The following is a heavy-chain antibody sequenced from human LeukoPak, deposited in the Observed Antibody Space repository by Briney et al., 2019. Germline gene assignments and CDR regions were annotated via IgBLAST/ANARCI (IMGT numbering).Heavy chain of an antibody. J-gene: IGHJ5*02. CDR2: INHSGST. Sequence: SETLSLTCAVYGGSFSGYYWSWIRQPPGKGPEWIGEINHSGSTNYNPSLKSRVTISVDTSKNQFSLKLSSVTAANTAVYYCARGPFAGLLWDLLNWFDPWGQGTLVTVSS. CDR1: GGSFSGYY. V-gene: IGHV4-34*01. D-gene: IGHD3-10*01. CDR3: ARGPFAGLLWDLLNWFDP.